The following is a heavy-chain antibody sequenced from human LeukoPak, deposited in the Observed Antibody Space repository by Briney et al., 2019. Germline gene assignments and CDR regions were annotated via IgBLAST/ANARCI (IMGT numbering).Heavy chain of an antibody. D-gene: IGHD1-26*01. J-gene: IGHJ4*02. CDR3: ARVWVGADDYSDY. V-gene: IGHV1-2*06. CDR1: GYTFTGYY. CDR2: INPNSGGT. Sequence: GASVKVSCKASGYTFTGYYMHWVRQAPGQGLEWMGRINPNSGGTNYAQKFQGRVTMTRDTSISTAYMELSRLRSDDTAVYYCARVWVGADDYSDYWGQGTLVTVSS.